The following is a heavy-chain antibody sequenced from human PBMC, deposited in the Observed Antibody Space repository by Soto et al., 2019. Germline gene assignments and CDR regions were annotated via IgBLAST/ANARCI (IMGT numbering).Heavy chain of an antibody. CDR1: GFTFSDYY. D-gene: IGHD1-1*01. Sequence: QVQLVESGGGLVKPGGSLRLSCAASGFTFSDYYMSWIRQAPGKGLEWVSYISSSSSYTNCADSVKGRFTISRDNAKNSLYLQMNSLRAEDTAVYYCAREFPELEGIDYGMDVWGQGTTVTVSS. V-gene: IGHV3-11*05. J-gene: IGHJ6*02. CDR2: ISSSSSYT. CDR3: AREFPELEGIDYGMDV.